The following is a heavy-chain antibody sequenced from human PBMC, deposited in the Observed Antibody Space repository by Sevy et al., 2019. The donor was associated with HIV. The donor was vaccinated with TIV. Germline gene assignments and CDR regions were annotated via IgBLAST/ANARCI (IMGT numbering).Heavy chain of an antibody. V-gene: IGHV3-30*03. CDR2: MSYDGSHT. Sequence: GGSLRLSCAVSGFTLSAYGMHWVRQAPGKGLEWVAVMSYDGSHTYYAHSVKGRFTISRDNWKNILFLQVNSLRAEDTAVYYCAREINAYNSGWYGIFDYWGRGTLVTVSS. CDR1: GFTLSAYG. CDR3: AREINAYNSGWYGIFDY. J-gene: IGHJ4*02. D-gene: IGHD6-19*01.